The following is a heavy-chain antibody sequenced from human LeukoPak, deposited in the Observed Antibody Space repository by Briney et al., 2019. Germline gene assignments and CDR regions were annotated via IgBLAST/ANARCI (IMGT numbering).Heavy chain of an antibody. D-gene: IGHD4-17*01. CDR2: INHSGST. CDR3: ARDNYGDQD. V-gene: IGHV4-34*01. CDR1: GGSFSGYY. J-gene: IGHJ4*02. Sequence: SETLSLTCAVYGGSFSGYYWSWIRQPPGKGLEWIGEINHSGSTNYNPSLKSRVTISVDTSRNQFSLKLSSVTAADTAVYYCARDNYGDQDWGQGTLVTVSS.